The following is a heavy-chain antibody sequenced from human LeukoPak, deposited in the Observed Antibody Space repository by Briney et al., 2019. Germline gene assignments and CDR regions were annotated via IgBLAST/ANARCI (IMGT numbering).Heavy chain of an antibody. CDR1: GGTFSSYA. J-gene: IGHJ3*02. D-gene: IGHD3-16*02. V-gene: IGHV1-69*01. CDR2: IIPIFGTA. CDR3: AKYLGVWGSYRHIDAFDI. Sequence: GSSVKVSCKASGGTFSSYAISWVRQAPGQGLEWMGGIIPIFGTANYAQKFQGRVTITADESTSTAYMELSSLRSEDTAVYYCAKYLGVWGSYRHIDAFDIWGQGTMVTVSS.